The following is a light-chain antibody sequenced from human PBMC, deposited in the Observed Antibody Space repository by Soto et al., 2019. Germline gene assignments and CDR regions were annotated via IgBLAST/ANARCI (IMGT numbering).Light chain of an antibody. CDR2: GAS. CDR3: QQYGSSGT. CDR1: QSVSNNY. V-gene: IGKV3-20*01. Sequence: EIVLTQSPGTLSLSPGERATLSCRASQSVSNNYLAWYQQKPGQAPRLLIYGASNGATGIPDRFSGSGSGTDFTLTISRLEPEDFAVYYCQQYGSSGTFAQGTKVEIK. J-gene: IGKJ1*01.